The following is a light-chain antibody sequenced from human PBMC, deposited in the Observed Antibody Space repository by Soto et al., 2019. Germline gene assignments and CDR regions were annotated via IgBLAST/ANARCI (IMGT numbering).Light chain of an antibody. CDR1: NSDVGSYYV. CDR2: EGT. Sequence: QSALTQPASMSGSPGQSITISCTGTNSDVGSYYVVSWYQQHPGKAPKLLIYEGTKRPSGASNRFSGSQSGNTASLTISGLQAEDEADYYCCAYAGSNSVLFGGGTKLTVL. CDR3: CAYAGSNSVL. J-gene: IGLJ2*01. V-gene: IGLV2-23*01.